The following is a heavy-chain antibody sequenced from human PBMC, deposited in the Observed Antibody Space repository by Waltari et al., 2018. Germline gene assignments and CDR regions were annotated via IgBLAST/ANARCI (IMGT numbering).Heavy chain of an antibody. J-gene: IGHJ6*02. CDR3: ARDGVAAAGWPYYYYYGMDV. Sequence: QVQLQESGPGLVKPSETLSLTCTVSGGSISSHYWSWIRQPPGQGREWIGYIYYSGSTNYNPSLKSRVTISVDTSKNQFSLKLSSVTAADTAVYYCARDGVAAAGWPYYYYYGMDVWGQGTTVTVSS. CDR2: IYYSGST. D-gene: IGHD6-13*01. CDR1: GGSISSHY. V-gene: IGHV4-59*11.